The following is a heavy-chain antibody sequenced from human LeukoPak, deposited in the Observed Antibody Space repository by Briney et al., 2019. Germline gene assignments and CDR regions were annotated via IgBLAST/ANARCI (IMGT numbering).Heavy chain of an antibody. J-gene: IGHJ4*02. V-gene: IGHV1-2*02. CDR1: GYTFTSYY. CDR3: ARLSMITFGGVIVGGDYFDY. D-gene: IGHD3-16*02. Sequence: ASVKVSCKASGYTFTSYYMHWVRQAPGQGLEWMGWINPNSGGTNYAQKFQGRVTMTRDTSISTAYMELSRLRSDDTAVYYCARLSMITFGGVIVGGDYFDYWGQGTLVTVSS. CDR2: INPNSGGT.